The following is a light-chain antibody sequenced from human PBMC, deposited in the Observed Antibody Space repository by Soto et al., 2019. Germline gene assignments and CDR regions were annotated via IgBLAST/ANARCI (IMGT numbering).Light chain of an antibody. CDR3: QPYTFNNLAV. J-gene: IGLJ3*02. CDR2: EVS. V-gene: IGLV2-14*01. CDR1: STDVGAYNY. Sequence: QSALTQPASVSGSPGQSITISCSGTSTDVGAYNYVSWYQHHPGKTPKLMIYEVSNRPSGISDRFSGSKSGNTASLTISGLQAEDEADYYCQPYTFNNLAVFVDGTK.